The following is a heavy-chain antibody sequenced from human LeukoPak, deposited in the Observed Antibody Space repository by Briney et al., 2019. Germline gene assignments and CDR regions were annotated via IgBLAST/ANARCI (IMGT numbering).Heavy chain of an antibody. D-gene: IGHD6-25*01. CDR1: GFTFSNYA. V-gene: IGHV3-48*03. CDR3: ARDASGHDLPFDY. CDR2: ISGGGETR. J-gene: IGHJ4*02. Sequence: GRSLRLSCAASGFTFSNYAIHWVRQAPVKGLEWVSYISGGGETRYYADSVKGRFAISRDNGKNSLYLQMNSLRAEDTAVYYCARDASGHDLPFDYWGQGTLVTVSS.